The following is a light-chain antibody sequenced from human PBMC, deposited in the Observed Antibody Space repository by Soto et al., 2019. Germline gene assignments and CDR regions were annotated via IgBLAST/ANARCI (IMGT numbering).Light chain of an antibody. J-gene: IGLJ1*01. V-gene: IGLV2-14*03. Sequence: QSVLTQPESVSGSPGQSITISCTGTSGDVGGYNSVSWYQHRPGKAPKLLIYDVSSRSSGVSSRFSGSKSDNTASLTISGLQAEDEADYYCLSYTTTNPYVFGSGTKVTVL. CDR2: DVS. CDR1: SGDVGGYNS. CDR3: LSYTTTNPYV.